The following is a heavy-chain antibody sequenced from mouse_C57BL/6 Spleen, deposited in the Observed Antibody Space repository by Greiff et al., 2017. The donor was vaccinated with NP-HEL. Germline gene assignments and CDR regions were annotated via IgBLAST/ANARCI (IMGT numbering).Heavy chain of an antibody. CDR2: ISSGSSTI. J-gene: IGHJ4*01. V-gene: IGHV5-17*01. CDR3: ARPMVTTDGYAMDY. CDR1: GFTFSDYG. D-gene: IGHD2-2*01. Sequence: EVKVVESGGGLVKPGGSLKLSCAASGFTFSDYGMHWVRQAPEKGLEWVAYISSGSSTIYYADTVKGRFTISRDNAKNTLFLQMNSLRSEDTAMYYCARPMVTTDGYAMDYWGQGTSVTVSA.